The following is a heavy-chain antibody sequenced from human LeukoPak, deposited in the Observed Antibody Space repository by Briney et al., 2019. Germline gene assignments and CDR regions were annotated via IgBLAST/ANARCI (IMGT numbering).Heavy chain of an antibody. CDR2: ISGDGGDK. D-gene: IGHD6-19*01. Sequence: GGALRLSCAASGFTFSSYAMNWVLRAPGKGLGWGSTISGDGGDKHYADSVRGRFTISIANSKNTLFMQMNSLRAEDTAVCYCGKSGSRDWDYFEYWGQGTLVTASS. V-gene: IGHV3-23*01. CDR1: GFTFSSYA. J-gene: IGHJ4*02. CDR3: GKSGSRDWDYFEY.